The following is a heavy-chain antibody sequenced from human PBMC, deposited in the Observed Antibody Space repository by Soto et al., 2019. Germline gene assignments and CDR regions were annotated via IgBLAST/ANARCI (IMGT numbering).Heavy chain of an antibody. V-gene: IGHV2-5*02. CDR3: AHLVGAAYDF. Sequence: QITLKESGPTLVKFTETLSLTCTFSGFSLTTSGVCVIWIRQPPGKALEWLALVYWDDDKRYRPSLKSRLTITRDTSKDQVFLTMTNMDPVDTATYYCAHLVGAAYDFWGQGTLVTVSS. D-gene: IGHD1-26*01. J-gene: IGHJ4*02. CDR2: VYWDDDK. CDR1: GFSLTTSGVC.